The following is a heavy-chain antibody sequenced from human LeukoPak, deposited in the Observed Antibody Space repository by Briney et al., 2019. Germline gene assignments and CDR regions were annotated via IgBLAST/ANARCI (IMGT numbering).Heavy chain of an antibody. CDR3: ARGYSYGPFGY. V-gene: IGHV4-59*01. J-gene: IGHJ4*02. CDR1: VGSISSYY. D-gene: IGHD5-18*01. CDR2: IYYSGST. Sequence: SETLSLTCTVSVGSISSYYWSWIRQPPGKGLEWIGYIYYSGSTNYNPSLKSRVTISVDTSKNQFSLKLSSVTAADTAVYYCARGYSYGPFGYWGQGTLVTVSS.